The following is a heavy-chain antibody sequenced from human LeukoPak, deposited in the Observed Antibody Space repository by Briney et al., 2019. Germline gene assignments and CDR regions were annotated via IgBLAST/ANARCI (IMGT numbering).Heavy chain of an antibody. D-gene: IGHD6-19*01. CDR2: IYPGDSDT. J-gene: IGHJ6*02. CDR1: GYSFTSYW. Sequence: GESLKISCKGSGYSFTSYWVGWVRQVPGKGLEWMGIIYPGDSDTRYSPSFQGQVTISADKSISTAYLQWSSLKASDTAMYYCASTAVADYYGMDVWGQGTTVTVSS. V-gene: IGHV5-51*01. CDR3: ASTAVADYYGMDV.